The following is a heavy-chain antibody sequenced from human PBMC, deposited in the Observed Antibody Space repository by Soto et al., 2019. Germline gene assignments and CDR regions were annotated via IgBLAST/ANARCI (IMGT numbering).Heavy chain of an antibody. CDR1: GGSISSSNW. CDR3: ARDGGYSSGWYSTYRWFDP. J-gene: IGHJ5*02. V-gene: IGHV4-4*02. D-gene: IGHD6-19*01. CDR2: IYHSGST. Sequence: QVQLQESGPGLVKPSGTLSLTCAVSGGSISSSNWWSWVRQPPGKGLEWIGEIYHSGSTNYNPSLKSRVTILVDKSKNQFSLKRSSVTAADTAVYYCARDGGYSSGWYSTYRWFDPWGQGTLVTVSS.